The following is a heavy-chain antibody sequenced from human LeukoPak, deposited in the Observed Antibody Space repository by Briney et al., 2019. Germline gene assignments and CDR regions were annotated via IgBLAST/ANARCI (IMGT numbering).Heavy chain of an antibody. Sequence: PSETLSLTCSVSDGSINSYYWSWIRQPPGKGLEWIGYIYYSGSTNYNPSLKSRVTISLDTSKNQFSLRLSSVTAADTAVYYCARHLLYGQWLLYYFDYWGQGTLVTVSS. CDR3: ARHLLYGQWLLYYFDY. CDR2: IYYSGST. V-gene: IGHV4-59*01. J-gene: IGHJ4*02. CDR1: DGSINSYY. D-gene: IGHD6-19*01.